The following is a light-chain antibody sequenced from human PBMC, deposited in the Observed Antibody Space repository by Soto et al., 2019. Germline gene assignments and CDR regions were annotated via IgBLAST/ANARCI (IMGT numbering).Light chain of an antibody. V-gene: IGKV1-5*01. CDR3: QQGRSFPLT. Sequence: DIQMTQSPSTLSASVGDRVTITCRASQSVRNWLAWYQQKPGKAPKHLIFEASILEVGVPSRFSGSGSGTEFTLTISSLQADDFATYFCQQGRSFPLTFGGGTQVDIK. CDR1: QSVRNW. CDR2: EAS. J-gene: IGKJ4*01.